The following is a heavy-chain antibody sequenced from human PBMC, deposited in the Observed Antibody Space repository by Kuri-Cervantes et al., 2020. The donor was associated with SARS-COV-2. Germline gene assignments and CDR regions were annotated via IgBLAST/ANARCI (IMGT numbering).Heavy chain of an antibody. CDR2: ISDSSSTI. Sequence: GESLKISCAASGFTFSSYSMNWVRQAPGKGLEWISYISDSSSTIYYADSVKGRFTTSRDNAKNSLYLQMNSLRAEDTAVYYCARNFWSGYHYYYMDVWGKGTTVTVSS. CDR1: GFTFSSYS. D-gene: IGHD3-3*01. CDR3: ARNFWSGYHYYYMDV. V-gene: IGHV3-48*01. J-gene: IGHJ6*03.